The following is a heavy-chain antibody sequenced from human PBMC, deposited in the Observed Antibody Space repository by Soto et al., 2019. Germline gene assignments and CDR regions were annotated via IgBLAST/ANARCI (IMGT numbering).Heavy chain of an antibody. Sequence: QVQLQESGPGLVKPSETLSLTCTVSGGSISSYYWNWIRQPPGKGLEWIGYIYHSGSTNYNPSLKSRVPISVDTAKNQFSLKLRSVTAADTAVYYCARGSSSGWLGYYDFDYWGQGTLVTVSS. D-gene: IGHD6-19*01. CDR3: ARGSSSGWLGYYDFDY. CDR2: IYHSGST. CDR1: GGSISSYY. V-gene: IGHV4-59*01. J-gene: IGHJ4*02.